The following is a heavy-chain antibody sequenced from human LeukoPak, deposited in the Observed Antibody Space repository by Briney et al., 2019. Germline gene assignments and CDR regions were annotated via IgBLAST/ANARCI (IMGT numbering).Heavy chain of an antibody. J-gene: IGHJ4*02. D-gene: IGHD3-10*01. CDR2: TYYSGST. V-gene: IGHV4-59*08. CDR3: ARSDYYGSGSSNLDY. Sequence: SETLSLTCAVSGVSISSYYWSWIRQPPGKGLEWIGYTYYSGSTNYIPSLKSRVTISVDTSKNQFSLKLSSVTAADTAVYYCARSDYYGSGSSNLDYWGQGTLVTVSS. CDR1: GVSISSYY.